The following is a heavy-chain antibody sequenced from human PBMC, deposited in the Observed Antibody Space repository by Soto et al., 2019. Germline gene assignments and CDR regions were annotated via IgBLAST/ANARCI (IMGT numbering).Heavy chain of an antibody. CDR1: GGSISSYY. Sequence: SETLSLTCTVSGGSISSYYWSWIRQPPGKGLEWIGSIYHGGSTHNNPALKSRVTMSVDTYTNQFFLKMNSVTAVDTAVYYCTRHEGGAAADRPLDYWGQGTLVTVS. D-gene: IGHD6-13*01. CDR2: IYHGGST. J-gene: IGHJ4*02. CDR3: TRHEGGAAADRPLDY. V-gene: IGHV4-59*04.